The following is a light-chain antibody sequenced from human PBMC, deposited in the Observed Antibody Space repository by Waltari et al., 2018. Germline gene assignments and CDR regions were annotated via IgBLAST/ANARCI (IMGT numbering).Light chain of an antibody. CDR3: QQYDSSPLT. V-gene: IGKV3-20*01. CDR2: GAS. J-gene: IGKJ4*01. Sequence: EIVLTQSPGTLSLSPGERSTLSCRASQTVRTTYLAWYQQKPGQAPTLLIYGASSRATGIPDRFSGSGSGTDFSLTISSLEPEDFAVYYCQQYDSSPLTCGGGTKVEIK. CDR1: QTVRTTY.